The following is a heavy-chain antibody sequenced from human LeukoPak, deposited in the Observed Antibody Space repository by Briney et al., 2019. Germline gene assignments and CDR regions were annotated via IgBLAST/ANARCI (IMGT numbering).Heavy chain of an antibody. CDR2: IYTSGST. J-gene: IGHJ3*02. D-gene: IGHD3-22*01. V-gene: IGHV4-4*07. CDR1: GGSISSYY. CDR3: ARDHPWYYYDSSGYWDAFDI. Sequence: PSETLSLTCTVSGGSISSYYWSWIRQPAGKGLEWIGRIYTSGSTNYNPSLKSRVTMSVDTSKNQFSLKLSSVTAADTAVYYCARDHPWYYYDSSGYWDAFDIWGQGTMVTVSS.